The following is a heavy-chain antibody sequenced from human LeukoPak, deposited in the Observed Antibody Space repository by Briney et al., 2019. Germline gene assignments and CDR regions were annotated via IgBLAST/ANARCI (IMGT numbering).Heavy chain of an antibody. D-gene: IGHD2-2*01. CDR2: INPNSGGT. CDR1: GYTFTTYD. CDR3: ARDHARSEP. Sequence: ASVKVSCKASGYTFTTYDINWVRQATGQGLEWMGWINPNSGGTNYAQKFQGRVTMTRDTSISTAYMELSRLRSDDTAVYYCARDHARSEPWGQGTLVTVSS. V-gene: IGHV1-2*02. J-gene: IGHJ5*02.